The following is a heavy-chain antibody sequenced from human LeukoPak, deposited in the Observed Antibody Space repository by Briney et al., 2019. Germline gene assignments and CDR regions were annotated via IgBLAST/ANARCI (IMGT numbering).Heavy chain of an antibody. CDR1: GGSISSYY. J-gene: IGHJ4*02. V-gene: IGHV4-4*07. CDR2: IYTSGST. CDR3: ARENVEMATIRRGVFDY. Sequence: SETLSLTCTVSGGSISSYYWNWIRQPAGKGLEWIGRIYTSGSTNYNPSLKSRVTMSVDTSKNQFSLKLSSVTAADTAVYYCARENVEMATIRRGVFDYWGQGTLVTVSS. D-gene: IGHD5-24*01.